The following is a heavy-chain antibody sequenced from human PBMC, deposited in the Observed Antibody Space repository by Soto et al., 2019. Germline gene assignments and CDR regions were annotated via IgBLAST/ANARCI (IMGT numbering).Heavy chain of an antibody. J-gene: IGHJ6*02. CDR1: GGSFSGYY. CDR2: INHSGST. CDR3: ARVSVSESLEYGMDV. V-gene: IGHV4-34*01. Sequence: SETLCLTCAVYGGSFSGYYWSGIRQPPGKGLEWIGEINHSGSTNYNPSLKSRVTISVDTSKNQFSLKLSSVTAADTAVYYCARVSVSESLEYGMDVWGQGTTVTVSS.